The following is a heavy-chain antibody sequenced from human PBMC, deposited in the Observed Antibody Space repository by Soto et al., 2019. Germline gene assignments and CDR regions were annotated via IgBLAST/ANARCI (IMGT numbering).Heavy chain of an antibody. Sequence: QVQLQQWGAGLLKPSETLSLTCAVYGGSFSGYYWSWIRQPPGKGLEWIGEINHSGSTNYNPSLKSRVTISVDTSKNQFSLTLSSVTAADTAVYYCARGQYDFWSGTNWFDPWGQGTLVTVSS. D-gene: IGHD3-3*01. CDR2: INHSGST. CDR1: GGSFSGYY. V-gene: IGHV4-34*01. CDR3: ARGQYDFWSGTNWFDP. J-gene: IGHJ5*02.